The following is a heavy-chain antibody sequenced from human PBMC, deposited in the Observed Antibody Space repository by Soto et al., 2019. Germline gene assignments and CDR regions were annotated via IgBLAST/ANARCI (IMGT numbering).Heavy chain of an antibody. D-gene: IGHD6-6*01. CDR2: IYYSGST. Sequence: SETLSLTCTVSGGSISSYYWSWIRQPPGKGLEWIGYIYYSGSTNYNPSLKSRVTISVDTAKNQFSLKLSSVTAADTAVYYCARDPVAARLYYFDYWGQGTLVTVSS. J-gene: IGHJ4*02. CDR3: ARDPVAARLYYFDY. CDR1: GGSISSYY. V-gene: IGHV4-59*01.